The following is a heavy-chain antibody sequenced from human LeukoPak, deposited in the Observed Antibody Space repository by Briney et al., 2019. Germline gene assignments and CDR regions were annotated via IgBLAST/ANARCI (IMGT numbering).Heavy chain of an antibody. J-gene: IGHJ3*02. D-gene: IGHD2-15*01. V-gene: IGHV3-15*01. CDR1: GFTFSNAW. CDR3: TTGLYCSGGRCYLTNAFDI. CDR2: IKSKTDGGAT. Sequence: GGSLRLSCAASGFTFSNAWMSWVRQAPGKGREWVGRIKSKTDGGATDYAAPVKGRFTISRDDSKNTLYLQMNSLKTEDTAVYYCTTGLYCSGGRCYLTNAFDIWGQGTMVTVSS.